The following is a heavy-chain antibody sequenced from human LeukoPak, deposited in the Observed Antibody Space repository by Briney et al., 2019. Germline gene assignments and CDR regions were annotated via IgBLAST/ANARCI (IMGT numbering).Heavy chain of an antibody. CDR3: ARVGDLNYFDY. CDR2: ISNHGSHS. Sequence: GGSLRLSCAASGFTFSNYAMHWVRQAPGKGLKYVSAISNHGSHSYYANSVKGRFTISRDNSKNTLYLQMGSLRAEDMAVYYCARVGDLNYFDYWGQGTLVTVSS. J-gene: IGHJ4*02. V-gene: IGHV3-64*01. CDR1: GFTFSNYA. D-gene: IGHD3-16*01.